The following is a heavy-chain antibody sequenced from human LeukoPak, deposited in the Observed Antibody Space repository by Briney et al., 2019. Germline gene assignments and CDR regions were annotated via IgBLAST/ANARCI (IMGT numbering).Heavy chain of an antibody. CDR1: GFTFSNYA. D-gene: IGHD3-10*01. V-gene: IGHV3-53*01. CDR2: IYTGGST. Sequence: QSGGSLRLSCAASGFTFSNYAMSWVRQAPGKGLEWVSVIYTGGSTYYADSVKGRCTISRDNSKNTLYLQMNSLRAEDTAVYYCARGYYGSGSYPRSGYPPFDYWGQGTLVTVSS. J-gene: IGHJ4*02. CDR3: ARGYYGSGSYPRSGYPPFDY.